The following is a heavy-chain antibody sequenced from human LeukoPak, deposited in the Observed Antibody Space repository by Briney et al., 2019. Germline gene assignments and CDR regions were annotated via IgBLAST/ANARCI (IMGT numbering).Heavy chain of an antibody. V-gene: IGHV3-7*01. CDR3: VREGYIYGFHHVDYFDY. D-gene: IGHD5-18*01. Sequence: GGSLRLSCAASGFSFSTHWMSWVRQAPGKGLEWVANIKQDGSEKFYVDSVKGRFTISRDNAQNSLSLQMSSLRVEDTAVYYCVREGYIYGFHHVDYFDYWGQGTLVTVSS. CDR1: GFSFSTHW. CDR2: IKQDGSEK. J-gene: IGHJ4*02.